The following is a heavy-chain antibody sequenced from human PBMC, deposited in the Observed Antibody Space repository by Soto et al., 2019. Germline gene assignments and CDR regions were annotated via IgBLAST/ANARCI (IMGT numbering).Heavy chain of an antibody. CDR3: PTEGRKTSSCPQNY. CDR2: IKSKTDGGTT. CDR1: GFTFSNAW. D-gene: IGHD6-19*01. J-gene: IGHJ4*02. V-gene: IGHV3-15*01. Sequence: PGGSLRLSCAASGFTFSNAWMRWVRQAPGKGLEWVGRIKSKTDGGTTDYAAPVKGRFTISRDDSKNTLYLHMNSLKTKATAVYSCPTEGRKTSSCPQNYWGREPWSPSPQ.